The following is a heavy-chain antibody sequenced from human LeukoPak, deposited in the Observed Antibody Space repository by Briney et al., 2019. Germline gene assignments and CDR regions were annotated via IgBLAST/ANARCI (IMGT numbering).Heavy chain of an antibody. D-gene: IGHD6-25*01. CDR1: GGSISSGGYS. Sequence: SETLSLTCAVSGGSISSGGYSWSWIRQPPGKGLEWIGYIYHSGSTYYNPSLKSRVTISVDRSKNQFSLKLSSVTAADTAVYYCARDRGSRTGAFDYWGQGTLVTVSS. V-gene: IGHV4-30-2*01. CDR3: ARDRGSRTGAFDY. J-gene: IGHJ4*02. CDR2: IYHSGST.